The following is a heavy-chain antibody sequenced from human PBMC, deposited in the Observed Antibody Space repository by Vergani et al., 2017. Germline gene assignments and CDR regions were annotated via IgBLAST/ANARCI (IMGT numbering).Heavy chain of an antibody. CDR1: GYTFTTYG. CDR3: ARGRLKIEGVTSNWFDP. D-gene: IGHD1-26*01. J-gene: IGHJ5*02. CDR2: ISASNGNT. V-gene: IGHV1-18*01. Sequence: QVQLVQSGDEVKKPGASVKVSCKASGYTFTTYGISWVRQAPGQGLEWMGWISASNGNTNYAQKLLGRVTMTTDRSTSTAYMELRSLRSDDTAVYYCARGRLKIEGVTSNWFDPWGQGTLVTVSS.